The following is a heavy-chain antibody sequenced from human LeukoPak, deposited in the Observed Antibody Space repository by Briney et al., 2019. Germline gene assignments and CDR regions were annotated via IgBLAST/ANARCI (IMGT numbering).Heavy chain of an antibody. CDR1: GFTFGDYA. CDR3: ARHQWITSFPRGAFDI. Sequence: GGSLRLSCTASGFTFGDYAMSWVRQAPGKGLEWVGFIRSKAYGGTTEYAASVKGRFTISRDDSKSIAYLQMNSLKTEDTAVYYCARHQWITSFPRGAFDIWGQGTMVTVSS. V-gene: IGHV3-49*04. D-gene: IGHD2-2*01. J-gene: IGHJ3*02. CDR2: IRSKAYGGTT.